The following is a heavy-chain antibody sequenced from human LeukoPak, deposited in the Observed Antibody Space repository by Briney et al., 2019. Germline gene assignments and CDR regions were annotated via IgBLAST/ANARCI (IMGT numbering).Heavy chain of an antibody. D-gene: IGHD3-10*01. CDR2: ISGTGGST. CDR1: GFTFSNNR. Sequence: GGSLRLSCAASGFTFSNNRMSWVRQAPGKGLEWVSAISGTGGSTNYADSVKGRFTISRDNSKNTVYLQMNSLRGEDTAVYYCARDQASFYFGSGSYSFDYWGPGTLVTVSS. V-gene: IGHV3-23*01. J-gene: IGHJ4*02. CDR3: ARDQASFYFGSGSYSFDY.